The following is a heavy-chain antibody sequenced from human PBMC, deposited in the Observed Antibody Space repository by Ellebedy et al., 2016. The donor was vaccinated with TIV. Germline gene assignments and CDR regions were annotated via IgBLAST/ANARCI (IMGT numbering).Heavy chain of an antibody. CDR3: ARGLYSSSWYVDY. D-gene: IGHD6-13*01. CDR2: TYYRSKWYN. V-gene: IGHV6-1*01. J-gene: IGHJ4*02. CDR1: GDSVSRNSAA. Sequence: SQTLSLTCAISGDSVSRNSAAWTWIRKSPSRGLEWLGRTYYRSKWYNDYAVSVKSRITINPDTSKNQFSLQLNSVTPEDTAVYYYARGLYSSSWYVDYWGQGTLVTVSS.